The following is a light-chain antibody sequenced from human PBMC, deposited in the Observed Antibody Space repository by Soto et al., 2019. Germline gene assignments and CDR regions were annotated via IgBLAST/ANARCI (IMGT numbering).Light chain of an antibody. CDR3: QQYGSPSTT. J-gene: IGKJ5*01. CDR1: QSVSSSY. CDR2: GAS. Sequence: EIVLTQSPGTLSLSPGERATLSCRASQSVSSSYLAWYQQKPGQAPRLLIYGASSRATGIPDRFSGSGSGTDFTLTISRLEPEDFAVYYCQQYGSPSTTFGRGTRLEI. V-gene: IGKV3-20*01.